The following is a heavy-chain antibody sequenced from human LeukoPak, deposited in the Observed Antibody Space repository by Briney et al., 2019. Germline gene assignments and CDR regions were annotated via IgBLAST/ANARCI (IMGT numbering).Heavy chain of an antibody. CDR3: ARPNGDYYNWFDP. J-gene: IGHJ5*02. D-gene: IGHD4-17*01. V-gene: IGHV1-2*02. Sequence: ASVMVSCKASGYTFTGYYIHWVRQAPGQGLEWMGWINPNSGDTNYAQKFQDRVTLTRDTSISTAYMEVTNLRSDGTAVYYCARPNGDYYNWFDPWGQGTLVTVSS. CDR1: GYTFTGYY. CDR2: INPNSGDT.